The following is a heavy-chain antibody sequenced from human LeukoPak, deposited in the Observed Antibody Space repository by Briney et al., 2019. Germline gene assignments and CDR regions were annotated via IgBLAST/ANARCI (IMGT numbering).Heavy chain of an antibody. CDR3: ARYLAAGYFDL. J-gene: IGHJ2*01. CDR1: GGSIVSYY. D-gene: IGHD6-25*01. Sequence: SGTLSLTCTVSGGSIVSYYWSWIRQPPGKGLEWIGYIYYTGSTNYNPSLKSRVTISVDTSKNQFSLKMSSVTAADTAVYYCARYLAAGYFDLWGRGTLVTVSS. V-gene: IGHV4-59*08. CDR2: IYYTGST.